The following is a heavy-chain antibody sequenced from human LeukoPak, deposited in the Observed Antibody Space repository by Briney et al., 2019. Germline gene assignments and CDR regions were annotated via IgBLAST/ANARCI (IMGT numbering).Heavy chain of an antibody. CDR1: GFTFSDYY. D-gene: IGHD5-12*01. Sequence: GGSLRLSCAASGFTFSDYYMNWIRQAPGKGLEWVSYISSSGDTIYYADSVKGRFTISRDNAENSLYLQMNSLRAEDTAVYYCAKVPRGYSGYSTYFDYWGQGALVSVSS. J-gene: IGHJ4*02. V-gene: IGHV3-11*01. CDR3: AKVPRGYSGYSTYFDY. CDR2: ISSSGDTI.